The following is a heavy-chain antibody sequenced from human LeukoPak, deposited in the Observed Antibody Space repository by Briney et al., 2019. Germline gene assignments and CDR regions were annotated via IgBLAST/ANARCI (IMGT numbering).Heavy chain of an antibody. Sequence: SETLSLTCTVSGGSISSYYWSWIRQPPGKGLEWIGYIYYSGSTNYNPSLKSRVTISVDTSKNQLSLKLSSVTAADTAVYYCARTPNSYGTGYYFDYWGQGTLVTVSS. J-gene: IGHJ4*02. CDR1: GGSISSYY. CDR2: IYYSGST. V-gene: IGHV4-59*01. D-gene: IGHD5-18*01. CDR3: ARTPNSYGTGYYFDY.